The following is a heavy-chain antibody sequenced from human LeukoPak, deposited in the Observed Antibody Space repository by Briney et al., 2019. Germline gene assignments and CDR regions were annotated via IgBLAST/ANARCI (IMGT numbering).Heavy chain of an antibody. Sequence: PGGSLRLSCAASGFTFSTYAMSWVRQAPGKGLEWVSTISVSGGTTHYADSVKGRYTISRDNSKNTLYLQMSSLRAEDTAVYYCARSRSGYGIFDFWGQGTLVTVSS. CDR2: ISVSGGTT. J-gene: IGHJ4*02. D-gene: IGHD3-22*01. V-gene: IGHV3-23*01. CDR1: GFTFSTYA. CDR3: ARSRSGYGIFDF.